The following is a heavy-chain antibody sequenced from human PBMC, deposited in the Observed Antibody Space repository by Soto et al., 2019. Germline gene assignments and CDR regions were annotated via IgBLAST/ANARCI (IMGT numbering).Heavy chain of an antibody. V-gene: IGHV3-74*01. CDR1: GFTFSSYW. Sequence: EVQLVESGGGLVQPGGSLRLSCAASGFTFSSYWMYWVRQAPGKGLVWVSRTNSDGSDTTYEDSVKGRFTISRDNAKNTLYLQMNSLRAEDTAVYYCARDRGWSLFDYWGQGTLVTVSS. CDR3: ARDRGWSLFDY. CDR2: TNSDGSDT. J-gene: IGHJ4*02. D-gene: IGHD6-19*01.